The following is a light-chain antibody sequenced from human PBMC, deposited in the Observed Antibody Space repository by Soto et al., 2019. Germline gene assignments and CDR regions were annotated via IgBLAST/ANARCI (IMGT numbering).Light chain of an antibody. V-gene: IGLV4-69*01. CDR3: QTWGSGTVV. Sequence: QPVLTQSPSASASLGASVKLTCTLSSGHSSYAIAWHQQQPEKGPRYLMKLNSDGSHSKGDGIPDRFSGSSSGAERYLTISSLQSEEEADYYCQTWGSGTVVFGGGTKLTVL. J-gene: IGLJ2*01. CDR1: SGHSSYA. CDR2: LNSDGSH.